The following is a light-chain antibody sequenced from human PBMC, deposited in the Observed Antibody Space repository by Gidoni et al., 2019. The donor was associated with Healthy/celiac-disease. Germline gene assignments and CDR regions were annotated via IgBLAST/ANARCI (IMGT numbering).Light chain of an antibody. J-gene: IGKJ2*01. V-gene: IGKV1-5*03. Sequence: DIQMTQSPSTLSASVGDRVTITCRASQSISSWLAWYQQKPGKAPKLLIYKASSLESGVPSRFSGSGSGTEFTLTISSLQPDDFATYYCQQYNSSPYTVXQXTKLEIK. CDR2: KAS. CDR1: QSISSW. CDR3: QQYNSSPYT.